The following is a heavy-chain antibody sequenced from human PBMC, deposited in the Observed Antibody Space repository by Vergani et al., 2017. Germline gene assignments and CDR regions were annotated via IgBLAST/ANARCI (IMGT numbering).Heavy chain of an antibody. V-gene: IGHV3-30*04. J-gene: IGHJ5*02. CDR1: GFTFSSYA. D-gene: IGHD6-13*01. CDR2: ISCDGSNK. Sequence: VQLLESGGGLVQPGGSLRLSCAASGFTFSSYAMSWVRQAPGKGLEWVAVISCDGSNKYYADSVKGRFTISRDNSKNTLYLQMNSLRAEDTAVYYCARDPKTYTHSSSWYQPSYNWFDPWGQGTLVTVSS. CDR3: ARDPKTYTHSSSWYQPSYNWFDP.